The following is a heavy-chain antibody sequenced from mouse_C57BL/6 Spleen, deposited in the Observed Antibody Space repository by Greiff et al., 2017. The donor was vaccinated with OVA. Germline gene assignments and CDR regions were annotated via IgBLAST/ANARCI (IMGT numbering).Heavy chain of an antibody. CDR2: IDPSDSET. V-gene: IGHV1-52*01. CDR3: ARVYGSSGYFDV. J-gene: IGHJ1*03. Sequence: QVQLQQPGAELVRPGSSVKLSCKASGYTFTSYWMHWVKQRPIQGLEWIGNIDPSDSETHYNQKFKDKATLTVDKSSSTAYMQLSSLTSEDSAVYYCARVYGSSGYFDVWGTGTTVTVSS. D-gene: IGHD1-1*01. CDR1: GYTFTSYW.